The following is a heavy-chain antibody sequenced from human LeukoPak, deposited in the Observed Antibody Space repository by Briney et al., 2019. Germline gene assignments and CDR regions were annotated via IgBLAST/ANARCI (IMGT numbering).Heavy chain of an antibody. CDR1: GGTFSSYA. J-gene: IGHJ3*02. CDR3: ARDIPAYYDSSGSPFDI. V-gene: IGHV1-69*04. D-gene: IGHD3-22*01. CDR2: IIAILGIA. Sequence: ASVKVSCKASGGTFSSYAISWVRQAPGQGLEWMGRIIAILGIANYAQTFQGRVTLTADKSTSTAYMELSSLRSEDTAVYYCARDIPAYYDSSGSPFDIWGQGTMVTVSS.